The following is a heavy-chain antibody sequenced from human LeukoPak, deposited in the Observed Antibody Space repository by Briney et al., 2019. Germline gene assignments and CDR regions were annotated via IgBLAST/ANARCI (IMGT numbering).Heavy chain of an antibody. CDR2: INSDGSST. D-gene: IGHD2-8*01. CDR1: GFTFSSYW. J-gene: IGHJ6*03. Sequence: QSGGSLRLSCAASGFTFSSYWMHWVRQAPGKGLVWVSRINSDGSSTSYADSVKGRFTISRDNAKNTLYLQMNSLRAEDTAVYYCARDKGFIPTGVYYYYYMDVWGKGTTVTVSS. CDR3: ARDKGFIPTGVYYYYYMDV. V-gene: IGHV3-74*01.